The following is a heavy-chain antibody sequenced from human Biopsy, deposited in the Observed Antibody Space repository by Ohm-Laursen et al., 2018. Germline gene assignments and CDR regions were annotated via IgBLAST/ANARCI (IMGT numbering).Heavy chain of an antibody. J-gene: IGHJ4*02. CDR2: INPGGNST. Sequence: SVKVSCKASGFSFTGYYIHWVRQAPGQGLEWMGIINPGGNSTAYTQNFQGRVTMTWDTSTTTVYMELSSLRSEDTAVYYCALASFDYWGQGTLVTVPS. V-gene: IGHV1-46*01. CDR3: ALASFDY. CDR1: GFSFTGYY.